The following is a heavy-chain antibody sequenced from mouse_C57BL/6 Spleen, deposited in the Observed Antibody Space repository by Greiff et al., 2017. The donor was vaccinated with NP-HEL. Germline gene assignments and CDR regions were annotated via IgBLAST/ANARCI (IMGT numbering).Heavy chain of an antibody. Sequence: VQLQQSGPELVKPGASVKISCKASGYAFSSSWMHWVKQRPGQGLEWIGRIYPGAGDTNYNGKFKGKATLTADKSSSTAYMQLSSLTSEDSAVYFCAGGGLRYYFDYWGQGTTLTVSS. CDR1: GYAFSSSW. J-gene: IGHJ2*01. CDR3: AGGGLRYYFDY. V-gene: IGHV1-82*01. D-gene: IGHD2-2*01. CDR2: IYPGAGDT.